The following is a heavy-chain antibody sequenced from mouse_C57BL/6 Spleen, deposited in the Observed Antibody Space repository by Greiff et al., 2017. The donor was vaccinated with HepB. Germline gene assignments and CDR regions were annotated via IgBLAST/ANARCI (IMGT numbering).Heavy chain of an antibody. Sequence: VKLQESGAELVKPGASVKISCKASGYAFSSYWMNWVKQRPGKGLEWIGQIYPGDGDTNYNGKFKGKATLTADKSSSTAYMQLSSLTSEDSAVYYCARAGTRYFDYWGQGTTLTVSS. CDR2: IYPGDGDT. V-gene: IGHV1-80*01. D-gene: IGHD4-1*01. CDR1: GYAFSSYW. J-gene: IGHJ2*01. CDR3: ARAGTRYFDY.